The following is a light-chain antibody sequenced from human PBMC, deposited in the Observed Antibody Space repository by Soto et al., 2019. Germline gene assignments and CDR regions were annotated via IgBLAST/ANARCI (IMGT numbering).Light chain of an antibody. V-gene: IGKV1-5*03. CDR1: QNINGY. CDR3: QQYKSYSEVS. Sequence: DIQMTQSPSTLSASVGDTVTITCRASQNINGYLAWFQQKPGKAPKLLIYKASTLESGVPSRFSGSGSGTEFALTISRLQPDDFATYYCQQYKSYSEVSFGGGTKVEIK. CDR2: KAS. J-gene: IGKJ4*01.